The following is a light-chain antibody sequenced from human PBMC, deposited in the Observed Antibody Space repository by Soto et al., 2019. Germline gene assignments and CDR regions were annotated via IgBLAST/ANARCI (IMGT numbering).Light chain of an antibody. CDR1: RGISSY. CDR3: QQLNGYPQT. J-gene: IGKJ5*01. Sequence: IQLTQSPSSLSASVGDRVTITCRASRGISSYLAWYQQKPGKAPKLLVYSASTLQSGVPSRFSGSGSGPDFTLTISSLQPEDSATYFCQQLNGYPQTFGQGTRLEIK. CDR2: SAS. V-gene: IGKV1-9*01.